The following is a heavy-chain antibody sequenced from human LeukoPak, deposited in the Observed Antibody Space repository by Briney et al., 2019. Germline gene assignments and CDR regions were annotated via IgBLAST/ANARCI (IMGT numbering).Heavy chain of an antibody. Sequence: PSETLSLTCTVSGGSISSYYWSWIRQPPGKGLEWIGYIYYSGSTNYNPSLKSRVTIPVDTSKNQFSLKLSSVTAADTAVYYCARGGGDYYDSSGYCDYWGQGTLVTVSS. D-gene: IGHD3-22*01. CDR2: IYYSGST. CDR1: GGSISSYY. CDR3: ARGGGDYYDSSGYCDY. J-gene: IGHJ4*02. V-gene: IGHV4-59*01.